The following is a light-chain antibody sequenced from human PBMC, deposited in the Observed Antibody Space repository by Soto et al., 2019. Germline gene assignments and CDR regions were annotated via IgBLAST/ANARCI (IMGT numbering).Light chain of an antibody. CDR3: QSYDSSSLWV. CDR1: SGSIASNH. J-gene: IGLJ3*02. V-gene: IGLV6-57*01. Sequence: NFMLTQPHSVSESPGKTVIISCTRSSGSIASNHVQWYQQRPGSSPSTVIYEHNQRPSGVPDRFSGSIDSSSNSASLTISGLKTEDEADYFCQSYDSSSLWVFGGGTKVTVL. CDR2: EHN.